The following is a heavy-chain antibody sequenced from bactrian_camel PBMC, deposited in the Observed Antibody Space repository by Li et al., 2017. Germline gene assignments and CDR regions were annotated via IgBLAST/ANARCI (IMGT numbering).Heavy chain of an antibody. CDR2: INDGGMT. D-gene: IGHD5*01. CDR1: GFAFSNYW. V-gene: IGHV3S1*01. CDR3: AVNRGLRRRRSCRDIGGY. J-gene: IGHJ4*01. Sequence: HVQLMESGGGLVQPGGSLRLSCAASGFAFSNYWTYWVRQAPGKGLEWVSCINDGGMTYYSDALKGRFTISRDVAKNTMYLQMNSLKPEDTAVYYCAVNRGLRRRRSCRDIGGYWGQGTQVTVS.